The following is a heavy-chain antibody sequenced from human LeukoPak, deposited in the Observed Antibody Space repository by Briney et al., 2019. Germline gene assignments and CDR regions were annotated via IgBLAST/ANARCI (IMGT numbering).Heavy chain of an antibody. V-gene: IGHV4-59*01. J-gene: IGHJ4*02. CDR3: AREVVAAAGTVDY. D-gene: IGHD6-13*01. CDR1: GDSISNFY. Sequence: PSETLSLTCTVSGDSISNFYWSWIRQPPGKGLEWVGDIYYSGSNNYYPSFKSRVTISVDTSKDQFSLKLTSVTAADTAVYYCAREVVAAAGTVDYWGQGTLVTVSS. CDR2: IYYSGSN.